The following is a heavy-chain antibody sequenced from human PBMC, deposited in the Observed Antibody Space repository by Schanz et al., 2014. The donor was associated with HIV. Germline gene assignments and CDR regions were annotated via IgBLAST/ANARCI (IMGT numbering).Heavy chain of an antibody. Sequence: EVQLLESGGGLVQPGGSLRLSCAASGFTFSSYAMSWVRQAPGKGLEWVSVISGSGGSTYYADSVKGRFTISRDNSKNTLYLQMNSLRAEDTAVYYCARGITGNSYGFDYWGQGTLVSVSS. CDR1: GFTFSSYA. CDR2: ISGSGGST. J-gene: IGHJ4*02. CDR3: ARGITGNSYGFDY. D-gene: IGHD5-18*01. V-gene: IGHV3-23*01.